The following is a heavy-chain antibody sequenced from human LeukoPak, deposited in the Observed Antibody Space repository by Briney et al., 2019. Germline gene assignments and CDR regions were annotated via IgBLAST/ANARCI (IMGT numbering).Heavy chain of an antibody. Sequence: YPSETLSLTCTVSGGSIFSYYWNWIRQPPGKGREGSGYIYSNGITNYSPSLRSRGTISMATCKNQCSLRLRSVTAAHTAIYYCARRAYYDSSGYYPTSGYFDLWGRGTLVTVSS. V-gene: IGHV4-4*08. CDR1: GGSIFSYY. J-gene: IGHJ2*01. CDR3: ARRAYYDSSGYYPTSGYFDL. CDR2: IYSNGIT. D-gene: IGHD3-22*01.